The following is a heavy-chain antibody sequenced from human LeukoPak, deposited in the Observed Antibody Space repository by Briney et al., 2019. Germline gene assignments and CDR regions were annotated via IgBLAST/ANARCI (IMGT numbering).Heavy chain of an antibody. CDR2: ISSSSSYT. D-gene: IGHD6-19*01. CDR3: ARAGGGSGWYKRYYGMDV. J-gene: IGHJ6*04. Sequence: GGSLRLSCAASGFTFSGYYMSWIRQAPGKGLEWVSYISSSSSYTNYADSVKGRFTISRDNAKNSLYLQMNSLRAEDTAVYYCARAGGGSGWYKRYYGMDVWGKGTTVTVSS. V-gene: IGHV3-11*06. CDR1: GFTFSGYY.